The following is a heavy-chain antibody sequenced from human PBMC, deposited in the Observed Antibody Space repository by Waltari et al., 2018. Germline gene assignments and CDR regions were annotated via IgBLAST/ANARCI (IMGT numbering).Heavy chain of an antibody. V-gene: IGHV3-74*03. Sequence: EVQLVESGGGLVQPGGSLRLSCAASGFTFSSYWMPWVRQSPGTGLGLGARSNSVGRTTTSADAVKGRFTLCRDNAKKTLYRQMNGLTADDTAVYYCAREGKDRAFDYWGQGTLGTVSS. D-gene: IGHD2-15*01. J-gene: IGHJ4*02. CDR3: AREGKDRAFDY. CDR2: SNSVGRTT. CDR1: GFTFSSYW.